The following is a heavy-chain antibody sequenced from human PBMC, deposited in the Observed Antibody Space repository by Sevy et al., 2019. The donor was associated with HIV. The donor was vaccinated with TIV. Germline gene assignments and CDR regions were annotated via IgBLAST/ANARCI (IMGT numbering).Heavy chain of an antibody. V-gene: IGHV3-15*01. CDR3: TTDSWSQEDYYDY. CDR2: IKGKIYDGTI. Sequence: GGSLRLSCAASGLTFSNAWMSWIRQAPGKGLEWVGRIKGKIYDGTIDYAAPVKGRFTISRDDSKNTLYLQMNSLKTEDTAVYYCTTDSWSQEDYYDYWGQRTLVTVSS. CDR1: GLTFSNAW. D-gene: IGHD6-13*01. J-gene: IGHJ4*02.